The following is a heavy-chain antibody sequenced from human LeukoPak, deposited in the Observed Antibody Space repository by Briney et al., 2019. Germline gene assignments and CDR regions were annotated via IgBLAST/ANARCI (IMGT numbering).Heavy chain of an antibody. Sequence: PGGSLRLSCEAPGFTFSSYEMNWVRQAPGKGLEWVSYISDSGTTKYYADSVKGRVTISRDNAKNSLYLQMNSLRAEDTAVYYCVRDHSGWSLDPWGQGTLVTVSS. J-gene: IGHJ5*02. CDR2: ISDSGTTK. CDR1: GFTFSSYE. V-gene: IGHV3-48*03. CDR3: VRDHSGWSLDP. D-gene: IGHD6-19*01.